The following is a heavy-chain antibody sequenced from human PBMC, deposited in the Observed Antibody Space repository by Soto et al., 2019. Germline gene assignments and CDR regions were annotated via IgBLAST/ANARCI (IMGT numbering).Heavy chain of an antibody. CDR1: GYSFTGYY. CDR2: INPNSGGT. Sequence: ASVKVSCKAGGYSFTGYYMHWVRQAPGQELEWMGWINPNSGGTNYAQKFQGWVTMTRDTSISTAYMELSRLRSDDTAVYYCARSLIAVAGSYYYYGMDVWGQGTTVTVSS. V-gene: IGHV1-2*04. J-gene: IGHJ6*02. D-gene: IGHD6-19*01. CDR3: ARSLIAVAGSYYYYGMDV.